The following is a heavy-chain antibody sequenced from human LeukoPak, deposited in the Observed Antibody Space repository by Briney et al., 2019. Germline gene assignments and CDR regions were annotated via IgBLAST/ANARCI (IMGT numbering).Heavy chain of an antibody. J-gene: IGHJ6*03. Sequence: SETLSLTCSVSGGSISSGSYYWGWIRQPPGKGLEWIGEINHSGSTNYNPSLKSRVTISVDTSKSQSSLKLTSVTAADTAVYYCASWVGGYMDVWGKGTTVTVSS. CDR1: GGSISSGSYY. V-gene: IGHV4-39*01. CDR2: INHSGST. D-gene: IGHD3-3*01. CDR3: ASWVGGYMDV.